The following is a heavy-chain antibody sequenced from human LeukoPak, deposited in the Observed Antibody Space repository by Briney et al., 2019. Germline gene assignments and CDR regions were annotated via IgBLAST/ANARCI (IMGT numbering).Heavy chain of an antibody. CDR1: GGSISSSSYY. J-gene: IGHJ3*02. CDR3: ARDARDWGLWGDALDI. V-gene: IGHV4-39*02. CDR2: IYYSGST. D-gene: IGHD3/OR15-3a*01. Sequence: SETLSLTCTVSGGSISSSSYYWGWIRQPPGKGLEWIGSIYYSGSTYYNPSLKSRVTISVDTSKNQFSLKLSSVTAADTAVYYCARDARDWGLWGDALDIWGQGTVVIVSS.